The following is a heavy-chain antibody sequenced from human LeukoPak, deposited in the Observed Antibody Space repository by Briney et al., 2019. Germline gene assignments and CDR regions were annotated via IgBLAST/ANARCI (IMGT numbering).Heavy chain of an antibody. V-gene: IGHV3-30*02. D-gene: IGHD2-2*01. CDR2: IRYDGSNK. CDR1: GFTFSSYG. Sequence: PGGSLRLSCAASGFTFSSYGMHWVRQAPGKGLEWVAFIRYDGSNKYYADSVKGRFTISRDNSKNTLYLQMNSLRAEDTAVYYCAKAACASAAIDYWGQGTLVTVSS. CDR3: AKAACASAAIDY. J-gene: IGHJ4*02.